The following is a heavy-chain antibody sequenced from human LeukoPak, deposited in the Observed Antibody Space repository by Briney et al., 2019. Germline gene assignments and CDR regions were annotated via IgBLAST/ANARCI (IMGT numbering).Heavy chain of an antibody. CDR3: AHLGGSMVRGVIITDFDY. D-gene: IGHD3-10*01. Sequence: GGSLRLSCAASGFTFSSYGMHWVRQAPGKGLEWVAVISYDGSNKYYADSVKGRFTISRDNSKNTLYLQMNSLRAEDTAVYYCAHLGGSMVRGVIITDFDYWGQGTLVTVSS. CDR1: GFTFSSYG. CDR2: ISYDGSNK. V-gene: IGHV3-30*03. J-gene: IGHJ4*02.